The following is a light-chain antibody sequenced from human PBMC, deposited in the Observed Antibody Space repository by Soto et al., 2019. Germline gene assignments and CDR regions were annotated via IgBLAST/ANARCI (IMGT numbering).Light chain of an antibody. CDR1: QSISSW. CDR2: DAS. J-gene: IGKJ1*01. V-gene: IGKV1-5*01. Sequence: DIQMTQSPSTLSASVGDRFTITCRASQSISSWLAWYQQKPGKAPKLLIYDASSLESRIPDRFSGSGSGTAFTLTISRLEPEDFAVYYCQQYHSPPRTFGQGTKVDIK. CDR3: QQYHSPPRT.